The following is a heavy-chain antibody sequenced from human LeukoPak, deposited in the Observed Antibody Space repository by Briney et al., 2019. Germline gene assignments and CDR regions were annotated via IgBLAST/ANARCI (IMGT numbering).Heavy chain of an antibody. CDR3: ARAYSSSWYPYYYYYYMDV. D-gene: IGHD6-13*01. Sequence: SETLSLTCTVSGGSISSYYWSWIRQPAGKGLEWIGRIYTSGSTNYNPSLKSRVTISVDTSKNQFSLKLSSVTAADMAVYYCARAYSSSWYPYYYYYYMDVWGKGTTVTVSS. J-gene: IGHJ6*03. V-gene: IGHV4-4*07. CDR1: GGSISSYY. CDR2: IYTSGST.